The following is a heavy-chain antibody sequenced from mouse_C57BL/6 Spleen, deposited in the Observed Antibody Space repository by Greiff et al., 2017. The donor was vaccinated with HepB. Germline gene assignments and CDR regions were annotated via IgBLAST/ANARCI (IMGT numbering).Heavy chain of an antibody. D-gene: IGHD6-1*01. Sequence: EVQGVESGGGLVQPGGSLSLSCAASGFTFTDYYMSWVRQPPGKALEWLGFIRNKANGYTTEYSASVKGRFTISRDNSQSILYLQMNALRAEDSATYYCARSFPLTHYFDYWGQGTTLTVSS. CDR1: GFTFTDYY. CDR2: IRNKANGYTT. V-gene: IGHV7-3*01. CDR3: ARSFPLTHYFDY. J-gene: IGHJ2*01.